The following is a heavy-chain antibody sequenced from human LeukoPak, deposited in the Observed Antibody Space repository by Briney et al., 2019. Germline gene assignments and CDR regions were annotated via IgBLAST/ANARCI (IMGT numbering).Heavy chain of an antibody. Sequence: PGGSLRLSCAASGFTFSSYSMNWVRQAPGKGLEWVSSISSSSSYIYYADSVKGRFTISRDNAKNSLYLQMNSLRAEDTAVYYCARLIVGATWNAFDIWGQGTMVTVSS. J-gene: IGHJ3*02. V-gene: IGHV3-21*01. CDR1: GFTFSSYS. CDR3: ARLIVGATWNAFDI. CDR2: ISSSSSYI. D-gene: IGHD1-26*01.